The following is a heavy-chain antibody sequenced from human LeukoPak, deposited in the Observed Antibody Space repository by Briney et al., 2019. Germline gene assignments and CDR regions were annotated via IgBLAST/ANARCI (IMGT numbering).Heavy chain of an antibody. CDR3: ARLFPGYNWFDP. Sequence: GEPLQTPSQASGYSSTSYWIGWVSQMPAKGLEWMGIIYPGDSDTRYGPSFQGQVTISADKSISTAYLQWSSLKASDTAMYCCARLFPGYNWFDPWGQGTLVTVSS. CDR2: IYPGDSDT. CDR1: GYSSTSYW. V-gene: IGHV5-51*01. J-gene: IGHJ5*02.